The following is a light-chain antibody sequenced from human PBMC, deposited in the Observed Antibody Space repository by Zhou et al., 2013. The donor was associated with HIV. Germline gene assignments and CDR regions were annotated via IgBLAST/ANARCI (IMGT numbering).Light chain of an antibody. CDR1: QSVGSN. V-gene: IGKV3-15*01. CDR3: HHYNDWPPWT. Sequence: EIVMTQSPATLSVSPGERVTLSCRASQSVGSNLAWYQHKPGRAPRLLISGASTRATGIPARFSGSGSGTEFTLTINSLQSEDFAVYYCHHYNDWPPWTFGPGTKVEI. J-gene: IGKJ1*01. CDR2: GAS.